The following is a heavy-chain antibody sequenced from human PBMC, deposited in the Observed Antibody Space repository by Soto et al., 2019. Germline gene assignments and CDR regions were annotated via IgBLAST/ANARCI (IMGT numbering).Heavy chain of an antibody. V-gene: IGHV3-23*01. CDR3: ANGISVTGRGRGY. CDR2: ISRSGDTT. CDR1: GFTFSSYA. D-gene: IGHD6-19*01. Sequence: EVQVLESGGDLVQPGGSLRLSCAAVSGFTFSSYALAWVRQAPGKGLEWVSSISRSGDTTDYADSVKGRFTVSRDNSRRTLYLQMDSLRAEDTAVYYCANGISVTGRGRGYWGQGTLVTVSS. J-gene: IGHJ4*02.